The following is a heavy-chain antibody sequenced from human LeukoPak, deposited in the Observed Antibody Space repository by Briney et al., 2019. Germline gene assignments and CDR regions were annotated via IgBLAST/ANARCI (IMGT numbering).Heavy chain of an antibody. D-gene: IGHD3-9*01. CDR3: ARVDYDILTIADY. V-gene: IGHV3-11*01. CDR1: GFTFSDYY. J-gene: IGHJ4*02. Sequence: GGSLRLSCAASGFTFSDYYMSWIRQAPGKGLEWVSYISSSGSTIYYADSVKGRFTISRDNAKNSLYLQMNSLRAEDTAVYYCARVDYDILTIADYWGQATLVTASS. CDR2: ISSSGSTI.